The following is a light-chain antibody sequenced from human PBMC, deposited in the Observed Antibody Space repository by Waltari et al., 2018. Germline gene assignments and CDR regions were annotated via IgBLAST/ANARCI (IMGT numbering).Light chain of an antibody. CDR2: GAI. J-gene: IGKJ1*01. Sequence: EIVLTQSPGTLSLPPGERATLSCRASQSVNNNYVAWHQQKPGQAPRLLIYGAITRATGIPDKFSGSGSVTDFTLTISRLEPEDFAVYYCQQYGGPPWTFGQGTKVEIK. V-gene: IGKV3-20*01. CDR3: QQYGGPPWT. CDR1: QSVNNNY.